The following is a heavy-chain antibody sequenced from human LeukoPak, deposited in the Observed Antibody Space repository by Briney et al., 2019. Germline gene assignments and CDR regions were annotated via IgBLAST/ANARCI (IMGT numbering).Heavy chain of an antibody. CDR1: GFTFSSYE. Sequence: GGSLRLSCAASGFTFSSYEMNWVRQAPGKGLEWVSYISSSGNTIYYADSVKGRFTISRDNAKNSLYLQMNSLRAEETAMYYCARDLRAGLLPLEDYWGQGTLVTVSS. V-gene: IGHV3-48*03. CDR2: ISSSGNTI. CDR3: ARDLRAGLLPLEDY. J-gene: IGHJ4*02. D-gene: IGHD4-17*01.